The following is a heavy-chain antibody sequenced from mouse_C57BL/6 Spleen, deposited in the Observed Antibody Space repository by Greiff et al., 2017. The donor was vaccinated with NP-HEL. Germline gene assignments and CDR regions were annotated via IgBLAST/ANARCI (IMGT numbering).Heavy chain of an antibody. CDR1: GYTFTDYY. V-gene: IGHV1-76*01. J-gene: IGHJ4*01. CDR3: ARSWAGETMDY. Sequence: VKLQQSGAELVRPGASVKLSCKASGYTFTDYYINWVKQRPGQGLEWIARIYPGSGNTYYNEKFKGKATLTAEKSSSTAYMQLSSLTSEDSAVYFCARSWAGETMDYWGQGTSVTVSA. CDR2: IYPGSGNT.